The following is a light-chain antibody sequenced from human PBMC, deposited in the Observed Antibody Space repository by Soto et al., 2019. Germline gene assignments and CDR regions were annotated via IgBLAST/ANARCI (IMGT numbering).Light chain of an antibody. Sequence: DIQMTQSPASLSASVGDRVTISCRASQSIGRNLNWYQQKPGKAPTLLIFTSSSLQSGVPSRFSGSGSGTDFTLTISRLEPEDFAVYYCQQYGSSGTFGQGTKVDI. J-gene: IGKJ1*01. V-gene: IGKV1-39*01. CDR2: TSS. CDR3: QQYGSSGT. CDR1: QSIGRN.